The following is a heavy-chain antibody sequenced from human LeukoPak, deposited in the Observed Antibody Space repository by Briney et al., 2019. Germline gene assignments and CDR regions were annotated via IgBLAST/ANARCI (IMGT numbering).Heavy chain of an antibody. J-gene: IGHJ4*02. CDR1: GYTFTGYH. Sequence: ASVKVSSVASGYTFTGYHIHWVAQAPGQGLEWMGWINPNSGGTDYAQKFQGRVTMTTDRSISTAYMELKWLSSDDTAVYYCRRRYWHIFSSTWYGTDYCGQGTLLTVSS. D-gene: IGHD6-13*01. CDR3: RRRYWHIFSSTWYGTDY. CDR2: INPNSGGT. V-gene: IGHV1-2*02.